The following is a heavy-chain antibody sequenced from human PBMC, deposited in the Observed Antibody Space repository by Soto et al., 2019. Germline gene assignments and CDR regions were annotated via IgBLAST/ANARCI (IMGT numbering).Heavy chain of an antibody. CDR1: GFTFSRYA. Sequence: EVQLLESGGGVVQPGGSLRLSCAASGFTFSRYAMSWVRQAPGKGLEWVSTIGSGGTAYYADSVKGRFTICRDISKNPLSLQMNSLRTEDTAVYYCATLGLCRCGTGYFDYYNVVDVWGQGTTVTVSS. CDR3: ATLGLCRCGTGYFDYYNVVDV. CDR2: IGSGGTA. V-gene: IGHV3-23*01. D-gene: IGHD2-15*01. J-gene: IGHJ6*02.